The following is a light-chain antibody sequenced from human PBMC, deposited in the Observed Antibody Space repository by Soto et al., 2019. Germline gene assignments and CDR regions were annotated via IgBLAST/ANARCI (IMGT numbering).Light chain of an antibody. Sequence: DIQMTQSPSTLSASVVDRVTITCRASQSISSWLAWYQQKPGKAPKLLIYKASSLQSGVPSRFSGRGSGTEFTLTVSSLQPDDFATYYCQQYNSYSTFGQGTKVEIK. J-gene: IGKJ1*01. CDR2: KAS. CDR3: QQYNSYST. V-gene: IGKV1-5*03. CDR1: QSISSW.